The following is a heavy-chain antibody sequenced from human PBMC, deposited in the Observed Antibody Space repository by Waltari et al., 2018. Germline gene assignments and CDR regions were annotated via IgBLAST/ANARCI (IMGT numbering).Heavy chain of an antibody. V-gene: IGHV1-69*13. J-gene: IGHJ3*02. Sequence: QVQLVQSGAEVKKPGSSVKVSCKASGGTFSSYAISWVRPAPGQGLEWMGGIIPIFGTANYAQKFQGRVTITADESTSTAYMELSSLRSEDTAVYYCARDSPKWGSRKGAFDIWGQGTMVTVSS. D-gene: IGHD1-26*01. CDR2: IIPIFGTA. CDR1: GGTFSSYA. CDR3: ARDSPKWGSRKGAFDI.